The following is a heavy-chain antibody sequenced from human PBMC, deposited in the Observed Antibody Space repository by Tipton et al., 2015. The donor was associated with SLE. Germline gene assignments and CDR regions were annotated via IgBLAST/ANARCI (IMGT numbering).Heavy chain of an antibody. D-gene: IGHD1-7*01. Sequence: RSLRLSCAASGFTFSSYWMSWVRQSPGEGLEWVALISEDGSRDYYAGSVRGRFTVSRDTSRDVVYLHMSSLRAEDTAVYYCAREWNYYDRVGYWSNRGYFDSWGQGTLVTVSS. CDR1: GFTFSSYW. CDR2: ISEDGSRD. CDR3: AREWNYYDRVGYWSNRGYFDS. V-gene: IGHV3-30*03. J-gene: IGHJ4*02.